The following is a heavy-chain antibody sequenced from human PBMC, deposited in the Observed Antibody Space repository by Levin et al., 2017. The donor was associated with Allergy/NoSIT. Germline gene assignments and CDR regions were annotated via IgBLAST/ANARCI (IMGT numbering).Heavy chain of an antibody. J-gene: IGHJ4*02. CDR1: GGSISSGAHY. D-gene: IGHD3-10*01. CDR3: VSVRGVLISAFAH. V-gene: IGHV4-39*01. CDR2: LYSSGTT. Sequence: KPSETLSLTCAVSGGSISSGAHYWGWIRQPPGKGLEWIGSLYSSGTTYLNPSLNSRVTISIDTPKNQFSLRLTSVTAADTAIYYCVSVRGVLISAFAHWGRGTLVTVSS.